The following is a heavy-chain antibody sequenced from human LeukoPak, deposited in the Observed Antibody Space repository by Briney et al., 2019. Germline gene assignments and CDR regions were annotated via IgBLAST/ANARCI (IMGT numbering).Heavy chain of an antibody. V-gene: IGHV4-34*01. J-gene: IGHJ5*02. Sequence: PSETLSLTCAVYGGSFSGYYWSWIRQPPGKGLEWIGEINHSGSTNYNPSLKSRVTISVDTSKNQFSLKLSSVTAADTAVYYCARARRSWFGPWGQGTLVTVSS. CDR2: INHSGST. CDR1: GGSFSGYY. CDR3: ARARRSWFGP.